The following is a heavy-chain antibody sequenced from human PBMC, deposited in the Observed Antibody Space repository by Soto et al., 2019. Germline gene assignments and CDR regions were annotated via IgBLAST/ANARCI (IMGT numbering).Heavy chain of an antibody. J-gene: IGHJ6*02. CDR2: IIPMFGIT. V-gene: IGHV1-69*12. CDR1: GGTFSSYA. D-gene: IGHD2-8*01. CDR3: ARGSSNGRPYYYYYDMDV. Sequence: QVQLVQSGAEVKKPGSSVKVSCKASGGTFSSYAMSWVRQAPGQGLEWMGGIIPMFGITNYAQKFQGRVTITADESTSTAYMEVSSLRSDDTAVYYCARGSSNGRPYYYYYDMDVWGQGTTVTVSS.